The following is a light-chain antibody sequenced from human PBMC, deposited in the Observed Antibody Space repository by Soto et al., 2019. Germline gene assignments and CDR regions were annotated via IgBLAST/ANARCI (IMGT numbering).Light chain of an antibody. CDR3: SSYTTINPRGGV. J-gene: IGLJ2*01. Sequence: QSVLTQPASVSGSPGQSITISCTGTSSDVGGYNYVSWYQQHPGKAPKLMIYEVNNRPSGVSNRFSGSKSGNTASLTISGLRAEEEAHDYGSSYTTINPRGGVFGGGTKPTAL. V-gene: IGLV2-14*01. CDR1: SSDVGGYNY. CDR2: EVN.